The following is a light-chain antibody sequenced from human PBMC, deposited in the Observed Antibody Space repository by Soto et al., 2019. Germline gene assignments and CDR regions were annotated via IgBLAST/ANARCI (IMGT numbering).Light chain of an antibody. CDR3: QVWDSDSDLYV. V-gene: IGLV3-21*02. Sequence: SYELTQTPSVSVAPGQTASITCGGDNIGSKSVHWYQQKPGQAPVLVVYDDGDRPSGIPERFSGSNSGNTATLTISRVEAGNEADYYCQVWDSDSDLYVFGTGTTVTAL. J-gene: IGLJ1*01. CDR1: NIGSKS. CDR2: DDG.